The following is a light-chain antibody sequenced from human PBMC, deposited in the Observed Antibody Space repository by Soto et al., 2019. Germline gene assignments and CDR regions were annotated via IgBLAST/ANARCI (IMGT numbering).Light chain of an antibody. Sequence: IQMTQSPSSLSASVGDRVTITCRASQSISTYLHWYQQKLGKAPKLLIYGASNLQSGVPSRFSGSGSGTDFTLTISSLQPEDFATYYCQQSYNTPITFGQGTRLEIK. CDR3: QQSYNTPIT. CDR2: GAS. CDR1: QSISTY. J-gene: IGKJ5*01. V-gene: IGKV1-39*01.